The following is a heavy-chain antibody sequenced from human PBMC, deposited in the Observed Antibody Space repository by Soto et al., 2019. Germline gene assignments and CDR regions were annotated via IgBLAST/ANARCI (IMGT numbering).Heavy chain of an antibody. V-gene: IGHV3-30-3*01. CDR3: ARGNRDYSNYLFDH. D-gene: IGHD4-4*01. CDR1: GFTFSSYA. J-gene: IGHJ4*02. CDR2: ISYDGSNK. Sequence: PGGSLRLSCAASGFTFSSYAMHWVRQAPGKGLEWVAVISYDGSNKYYADSVKGRFTISRDNSKNTLYLQMNSLRAEDAAVYYCARGNRDYSNYLFDHWGQGTLVTVSS.